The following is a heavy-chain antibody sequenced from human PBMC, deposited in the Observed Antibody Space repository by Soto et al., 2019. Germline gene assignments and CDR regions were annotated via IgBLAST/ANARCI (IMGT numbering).Heavy chain of an antibody. Sequence: GKGLEWVADISYDGSNKYYADSVKGRFTISRDNSKNTLYVQMSSLREEDTAVYYCVFFFQAEDGIRDVRSVSAFLLNRSSDL. V-gene: IGHV3-30*03. CDR2: ISYDGSNK. J-gene: IGHJ2*01. D-gene: IGHD3-10*02. CDR3: VFFFQAEDGIRDVRSVSAFLLNRSSDL.